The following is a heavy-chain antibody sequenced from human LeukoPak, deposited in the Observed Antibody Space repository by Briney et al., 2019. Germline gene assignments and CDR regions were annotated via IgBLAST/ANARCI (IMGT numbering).Heavy chain of an antibody. V-gene: IGHV3-23*01. CDR1: GFTFSNYA. CDR2: ISDSGSNT. Sequence: GGSLRLSCAASGFTFSNYAMTWVRQAPGKGLEWVSRISDSGSNTYYADSVRGRFTISRDNSRNTLYPQMNSLRAEDTAVYYCAKIKSSETTDYWGQGTLVTVS. CDR3: AKIKSSETTDY. J-gene: IGHJ4*02. D-gene: IGHD3-22*01.